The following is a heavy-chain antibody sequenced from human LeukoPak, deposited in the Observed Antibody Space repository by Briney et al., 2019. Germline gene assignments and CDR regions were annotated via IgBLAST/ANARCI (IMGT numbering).Heavy chain of an antibody. D-gene: IGHD3-10*01. Sequence: PSETLSLTCTVSGGSISSGDYYWSWIRQPPGKGLEWIGHIYYSGSTNYIPSLKSRVIISVDTSKNQFSLKLSSVTAADTAVYYCARGGSDAFDIWGQGTMVTVSS. CDR3: ARGGSDAFDI. J-gene: IGHJ3*02. V-gene: IGHV4-30-4*01. CDR2: IYYSGST. CDR1: GGSISSGDYY.